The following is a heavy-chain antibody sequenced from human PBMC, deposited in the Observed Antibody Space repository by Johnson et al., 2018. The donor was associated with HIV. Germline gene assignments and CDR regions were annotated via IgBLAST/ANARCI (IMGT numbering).Heavy chain of an antibody. D-gene: IGHD1-1*01. CDR1: GFTFSSYA. CDR2: ISGSGGST. Sequence: EQLVESGGGLVQPGGSLRLSCAASGFTFSSYAMSWVRQAPGKGLEWVSAISGSGGSTYYADSVTGRFTLSRDNSTNTLYLQMNSLSAEDTAVYYCAKDRTSAQSALDIWGQGTMVTVSS. V-gene: IGHV3-23*04. CDR3: AKDRTSAQSALDI. J-gene: IGHJ3*02.